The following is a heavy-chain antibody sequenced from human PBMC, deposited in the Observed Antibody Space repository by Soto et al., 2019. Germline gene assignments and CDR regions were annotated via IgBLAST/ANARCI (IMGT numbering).Heavy chain of an antibody. D-gene: IGHD3-10*01. CDR1: GYTFTRYG. CDR2: ISAYNGNT. CDR3: ARVKGSITMVRGVRNWFDP. V-gene: IGHV1-18*01. J-gene: IGHJ5*02. Sequence: EASVKVSCKASGYTFTRYGISWVRQAPGQGLEWMGWISAYNGNTNYAQKLQGRVTMTTDTSTSTAYMELRSLRSDDTAVYYCARVKGSITMVRGVRNWFDPWGQGTLVTVSS.